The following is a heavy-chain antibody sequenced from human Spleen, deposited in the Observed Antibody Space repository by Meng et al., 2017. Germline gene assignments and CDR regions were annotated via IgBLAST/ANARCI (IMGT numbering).Heavy chain of an antibody. CDR2: IYSGGNT. CDR3: ATRAVAATIYCFDY. CDR1: GFSVSHNY. V-gene: IGHV3-53*01. Sequence: GESLKISCAASGFSVSHNYMSWVRQAPGKGLEWGSVIYSGGNTYYADSVKGRFTISRDNSKNSVFLQINSLRAEDTAVYYCATRAVAATIYCFDYWGQGTMVTVSS. J-gene: IGHJ4*02. D-gene: IGHD6-19*01.